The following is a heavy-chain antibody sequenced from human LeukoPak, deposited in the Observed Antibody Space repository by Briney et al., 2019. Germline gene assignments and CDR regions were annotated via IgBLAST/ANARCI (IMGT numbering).Heavy chain of an antibody. Sequence: GGSLRLSCAASGFTFSSYWMSWVRQAPGKGLEWVANIKQDGSEKYYVDSVKGRFTISRDNAKNSLYLQMYSLRAEDTAVYYCARVLRNYYDSSGYYYVSTFAVDYWGQGTLVTVSS. J-gene: IGHJ4*02. CDR3: ARVLRNYYDSSGYYYVSTFAVDY. V-gene: IGHV3-7*01. CDR1: GFTFSSYW. CDR2: IKQDGSEK. D-gene: IGHD3-22*01.